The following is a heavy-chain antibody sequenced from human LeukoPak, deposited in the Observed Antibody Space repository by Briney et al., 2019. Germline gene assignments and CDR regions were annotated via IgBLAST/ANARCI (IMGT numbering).Heavy chain of an antibody. CDR1: GGSINSYY. J-gene: IGHJ4*02. Sequence: SETLSLTRTVSGGSINSYYWSWIRQPPGKGLEWIGYIHYSGSTNYNPSLKGRVTMSVDTSKNQFSLNLSSVTAADTAVYYCARDSVSYYFDYWGQGTLVTVSS. D-gene: IGHD3-10*01. V-gene: IGHV4-59*01. CDR2: IHYSGST. CDR3: ARDSVSYYFDY.